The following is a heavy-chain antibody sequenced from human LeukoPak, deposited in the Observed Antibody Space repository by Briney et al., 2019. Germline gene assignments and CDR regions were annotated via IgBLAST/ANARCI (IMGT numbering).Heavy chain of an antibody. D-gene: IGHD4-17*01. CDR1: GYTFTGYY. V-gene: IGHV1-2*06. CDR2: INPNSGGT. CDR3: ARGETTVTYFDY. Sequence: GASVKVSCKASGYTFTGYYIHWVRQAPGQGLEWMARINPNSGGTNYAQEFQGRVTMTRDTSISTAYMELSRLRSDDTAVYYCARGETTVTYFDYWGQGTLVTVSS. J-gene: IGHJ4*02.